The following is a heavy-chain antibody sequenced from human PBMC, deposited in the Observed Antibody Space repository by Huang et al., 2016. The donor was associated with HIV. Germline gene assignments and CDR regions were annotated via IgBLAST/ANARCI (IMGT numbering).Heavy chain of an antibody. V-gene: IGHV3-23*01. Sequence: EVQLLESGGGLVQPGGSLRLSCAASGLTFSSYAMSWVSAISGSGGSTYYADSVKGRFTISRDKSKNTLYLQMNSLRAEDTAVYYCAKRLPPVPPFDFWGQGTLVTVSS. CDR3: AKRLPPVPPFDF. CDR1: GLTFSSYA. D-gene: IGHD6-19*01. CDR2: ISGSGGST. J-gene: IGHJ4*02.